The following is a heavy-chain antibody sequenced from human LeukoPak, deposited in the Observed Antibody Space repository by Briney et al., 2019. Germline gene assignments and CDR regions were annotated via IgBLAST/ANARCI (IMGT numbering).Heavy chain of an antibody. CDR3: ARGSKWIQLPLLDY. V-gene: IGHV4-34*01. Sequence: SETLSLTCAAYGGSFSGYYWSWIRQPPGKGLEWIGEINHSGSTNYNPSLKSRVTISVDTSKNQFSLKLSSVTAADTAVYYCARGSKWIQLPLLDYWGQGTLVTVSS. D-gene: IGHD5-18*01. CDR1: GGSFSGYY. CDR2: INHSGST. J-gene: IGHJ4*02.